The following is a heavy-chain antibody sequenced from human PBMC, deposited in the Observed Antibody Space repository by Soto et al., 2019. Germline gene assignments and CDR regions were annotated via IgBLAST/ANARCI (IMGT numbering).Heavy chain of an antibody. J-gene: IGHJ6*03. D-gene: IGHD2-2*01. CDR1: GRAFSGDY. CDR2: INHSGST. V-gene: IGHV4-34*01. Sequence: SETLSLTGAVYGRAFSGDYWSWIRQPPGKGLEWIGEINHSGSTNYNPSLKSRVTISVDTSKNQFSLKLSSVTAADTAVYYCARVIRYCSSTSCQTYYMDVWGKGTTVTVSS. CDR3: ARVIRYCSSTSCQTYYMDV.